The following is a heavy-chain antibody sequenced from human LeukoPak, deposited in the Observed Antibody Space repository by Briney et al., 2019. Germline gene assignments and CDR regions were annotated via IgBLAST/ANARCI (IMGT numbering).Heavy chain of an antibody. V-gene: IGHV4-4*02. D-gene: IGHD3-16*01. CDR1: GGSISSSNW. Sequence: SGTLSLTCAVSGGSISSSNWWSWVRQPPGKGLEWIGEIYHSGSTNYNPSLKSRVTISVDKSKNQFSLKLSSVTAADTAVYYCASRGGADYYYYMDVWGEGTTVTVSS. CDR3: ASRGGADYYYYMDV. J-gene: IGHJ6*03. CDR2: IYHSGST.